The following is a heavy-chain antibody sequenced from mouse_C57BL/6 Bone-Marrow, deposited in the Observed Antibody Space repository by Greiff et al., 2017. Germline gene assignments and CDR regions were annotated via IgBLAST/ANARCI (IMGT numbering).Heavy chain of an antibody. V-gene: IGHV1-4*01. J-gene: IGHJ2*01. CDR3: ARSRTGGY. CDR1: GYTFTSYT. Sequence: VQLQQSGAELARPGASVKMSCKASGYTFTSYTMHWVKQRPGPGLEWIGYINPSSGYTKYNQKFKDKATLTADKSSSTAYMQLSSLTSEDSAVYYCARSRTGGYWGQGTTRTVSS. CDR2: INPSSGYT.